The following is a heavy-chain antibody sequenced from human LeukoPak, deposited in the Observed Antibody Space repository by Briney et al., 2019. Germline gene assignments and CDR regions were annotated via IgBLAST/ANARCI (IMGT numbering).Heavy chain of an antibody. CDR3: GTVAGTFGLFDP. V-gene: IGHV4-39*01. Sequence: SETLSLTCTVSGGSISSSSYYWGWIRQPRGKGLEWIGSIYYSGSTYYNPSLKSRVTISVDTSKNQFSLKLSSVTAADTAVYYCGTVAGTFGLFDPWGQGTLVTVSS. CDR2: IYYSGST. D-gene: IGHD6-19*01. J-gene: IGHJ5*02. CDR1: GGSISSSSYY.